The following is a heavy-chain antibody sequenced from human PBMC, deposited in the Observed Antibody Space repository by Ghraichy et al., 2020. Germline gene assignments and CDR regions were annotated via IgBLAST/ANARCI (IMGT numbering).Heavy chain of an antibody. V-gene: IGHV1-46*03. D-gene: IGHD3-22*01. CDR2: INPSGGST. Sequence: ASVKVSCKASGYTFTSYYMHWVRQAPGQGLEWMGIINPSGGSTSYAQKFQGRVTMTRDTSTSTVYMELSSLRSEDTAVYYCAREGLTWDAADSSGYTYFQHWGQGTLVTVSS. CDR3: AREGLTWDAADSSGYTYFQH. CDR1: GYTFTSYY. J-gene: IGHJ1*01.